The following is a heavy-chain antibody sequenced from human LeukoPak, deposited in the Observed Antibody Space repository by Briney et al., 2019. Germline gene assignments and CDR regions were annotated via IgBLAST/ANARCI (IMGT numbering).Heavy chain of an antibody. Sequence: PSETLSLTCAVYGGSFSGHYWSWIRQPPGKGLEWIGEINHSGSTNYNPSLKSRATMSADTSKNQFSLKLSSVTAADTAVYYCARHVGLSFDYWGQGTLVTVSS. CDR3: ARHVGLSFDY. D-gene: IGHD3-10*02. V-gene: IGHV4-34*01. J-gene: IGHJ4*02. CDR2: INHSGST. CDR1: GGSFSGHY.